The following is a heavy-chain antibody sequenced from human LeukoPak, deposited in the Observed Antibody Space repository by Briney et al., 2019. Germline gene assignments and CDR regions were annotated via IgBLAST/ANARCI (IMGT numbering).Heavy chain of an antibody. D-gene: IGHD6-19*01. CDR3: XKXXXGSSXXYXKFDY. J-gene: IGHJ4*02. V-gene: IGHV3-23*01. CDR1: GFTFSSYA. CDR2: XSGSGGST. Sequence: GGSLRLSCAASGFTFSSYAMSWVRQAPGKGLEWVSAXSGSGGSTYXXDXVXGRFTISRDNSKNTLYLQMNSLRAEDTAVYYCXKXXXGSSXXYXKFDYWGQGTLVTVSS.